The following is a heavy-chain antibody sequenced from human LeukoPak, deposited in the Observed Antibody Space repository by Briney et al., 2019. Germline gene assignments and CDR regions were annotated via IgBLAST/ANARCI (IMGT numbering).Heavy chain of an antibody. V-gene: IGHV4-34*01. J-gene: IGHJ4*02. Sequence: SETLSLTCAVYGGSFSGYYWSWIRQPPGKGLEWIGEINHSGSTNYNPSLKSRVTISVDTSKNQFSLKLSSVTAADTAVYYCARGVSPKGMGGRRFDYWGQGTLVTVPS. CDR2: INHSGST. CDR1: GGSFSGYY. CDR3: ARGVSPKGMGGRRFDY. D-gene: IGHD1-26*01.